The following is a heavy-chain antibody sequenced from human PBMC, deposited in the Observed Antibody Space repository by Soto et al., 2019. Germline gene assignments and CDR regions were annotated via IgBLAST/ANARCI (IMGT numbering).Heavy chain of an antibody. J-gene: IGHJ4*02. D-gene: IGHD6-19*01. CDR1: GYSFTSYG. V-gene: IGHV1-18*01. CDR3: VIDLAVALIDY. Sequence: QVQLVQSGAAVKKPGASVKVSCKASGYSFTSYGISWVRQAPGQGLEWMGWISAYNGNTKYAQKPQGRVTMTTDTSPSTAYTELMCPRTDDTAVYYCVIDLAVALIDYRGQGTLVAVAS. CDR2: ISAYNGNT.